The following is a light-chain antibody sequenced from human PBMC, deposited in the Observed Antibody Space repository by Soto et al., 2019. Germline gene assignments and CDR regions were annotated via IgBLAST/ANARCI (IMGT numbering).Light chain of an antibody. Sequence: QSALTQPRSVSGSPGQSVTISCTGTSSDVGGYNYVSWYQQHPGKAPKFMIYGVSKRPSGVPDRFSGSKSGNTASLTISGLQAEDEADYYCCSYAGSYTLVFGGGTKVTVL. CDR3: CSYAGSYTLV. CDR2: GVS. J-gene: IGLJ2*01. V-gene: IGLV2-11*01. CDR1: SSDVGGYNY.